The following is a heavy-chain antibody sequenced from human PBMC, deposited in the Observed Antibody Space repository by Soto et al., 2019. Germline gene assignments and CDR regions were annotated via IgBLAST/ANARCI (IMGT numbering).Heavy chain of an antibody. CDR3: AKGGRQWLVTSDFNY. V-gene: IGHV3-30*18. Sequence: VQLVESGGGVVQPGRSLRLSCAASGFTFSDYAMHWVRQAPGKGLEWVAVVSHDGRNTHYADSVKGRFTISRDSSKNTVALEMTSLGAEATAGYYCAKGGRQWLVTSDFNYWGQGALVTVSS. J-gene: IGHJ4*02. D-gene: IGHD6-19*01. CDR1: GFTFSDYA. CDR2: VSHDGRNT.